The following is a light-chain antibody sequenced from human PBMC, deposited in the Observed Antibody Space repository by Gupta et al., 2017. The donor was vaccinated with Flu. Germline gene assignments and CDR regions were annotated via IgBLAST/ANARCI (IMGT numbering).Light chain of an antibody. J-gene: IGLJ1*01. CDR3: SSYTSTGIRHV. CDR1: SSDVGGDVY. V-gene: IGLV2-14*01. CDR2: GVS. Sequence: QSALTQPAPVSGSPGPSITISCTGTSSDVGGDVYVSWYQQYPGKAPKLIIYGVSHRPSGISYRFSGSKSGNTASLTIAGLQAEDEADYYCSSYTSTGIRHVFGTGTRVTVL.